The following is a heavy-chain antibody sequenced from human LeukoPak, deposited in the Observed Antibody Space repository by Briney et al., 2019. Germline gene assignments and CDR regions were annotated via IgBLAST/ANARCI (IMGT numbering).Heavy chain of an antibody. CDR2: ISYDGSNK. Sequence: GGSLRLSCAASGFTFSSYAMHWVRQAPGKGLEWVAVISYDGSNKYYADSVKGRFTISRDNSKNTLYLQMNSLRAEDTAVYYCAREGPSGWVFDYWGQGTLVTVSS. D-gene: IGHD6-19*01. CDR3: AREGPSGWVFDY. CDR1: GFTFSSYA. V-gene: IGHV3-30-3*01. J-gene: IGHJ4*02.